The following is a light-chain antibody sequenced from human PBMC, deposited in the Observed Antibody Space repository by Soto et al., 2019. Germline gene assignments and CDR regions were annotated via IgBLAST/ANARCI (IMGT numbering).Light chain of an antibody. J-gene: IGKJ3*01. CDR2: GAS. V-gene: IGKV3-20*01. CDR3: QQYAIPLF. Sequence: EIVLTQSPGTLSLSPGERATLSCRASQSVSSSYLAWYQQKPGQAPRLPIYGASSRATGIPDRFSGSGSGTDFSLTISRLEPEDFAVYYRQQYAIPLFFGPGTNLDIK. CDR1: QSVSSSY.